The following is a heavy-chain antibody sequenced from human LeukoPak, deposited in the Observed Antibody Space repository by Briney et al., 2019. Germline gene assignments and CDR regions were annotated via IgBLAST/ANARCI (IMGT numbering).Heavy chain of an antibody. CDR1: GYTFTSYG. J-gene: IGHJ4*02. CDR3: ARGTYYYDSSGYYPIDY. CDR2: ISAYNGNT. V-gene: IGHV1-18*01. Sequence: EASAKVSCKASGYTFTSYGISRVRQAPGQGLEWMGWISAYNGNTNYAQKLQGRVTMTTDTSTSTAYMELRSLRSDDTAVYYCARGTYYYDSSGYYPIDYWGQGTLVTVSS. D-gene: IGHD3-22*01.